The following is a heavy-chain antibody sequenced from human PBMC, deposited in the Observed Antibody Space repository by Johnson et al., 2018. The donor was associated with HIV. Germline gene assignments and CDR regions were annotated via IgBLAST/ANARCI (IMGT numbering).Heavy chain of an antibody. Sequence: QVQLVESGGGVVQPGRSLRLSCAASGFTFSSYAMHWVRQAPGKGPEWLAVISYDEKNKYYADSVKGRFTISRDNSQNTIYLQMNTLRAEDTAVYYCVRDRGYYDRVDVFDIWGQGAMVTVSS. D-gene: IGHD3-10*02. CDR3: VRDRGYYDRVDVFDI. CDR2: ISYDEKNK. V-gene: IGHV3-30*04. CDR1: GFTFSSYA. J-gene: IGHJ3*02.